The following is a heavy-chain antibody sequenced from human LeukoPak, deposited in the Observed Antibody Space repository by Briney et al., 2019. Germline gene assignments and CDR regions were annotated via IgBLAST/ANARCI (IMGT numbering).Heavy chain of an antibody. V-gene: IGHV3-23*01. CDR2: ISGSGGST. Sequence: GGSLRLSCAASGFTFSSYGMSWVRQAPGKGLEWVSAISGSGGSTYYADSVKGRFTISRDNSKNTLYLQMNSLRAEDTAVYYCASFKYGGNSLAYAFDIWGQGTMVTVSS. CDR3: ASFKYGGNSLAYAFDI. J-gene: IGHJ3*02. D-gene: IGHD4-23*01. CDR1: GFTFSSYG.